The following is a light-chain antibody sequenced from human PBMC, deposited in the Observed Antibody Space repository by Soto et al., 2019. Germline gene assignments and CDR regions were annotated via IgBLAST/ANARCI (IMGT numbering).Light chain of an antibody. CDR3: GSDAGSYTGV. CDR2: AVN. J-gene: IGLJ3*02. V-gene: IGLV2-11*01. CDR1: SSDVGDYNY. Sequence: QSALTQPRSVSGSPGQSVTISCTGTSSDVGDYNYVSWYQQHPGKAPKLLIYAVNMRPSGVPDRVSGSKSGNTASLTISGPQAEDEAEYSGGSDAGSYTGVFGGGTKRTVL.